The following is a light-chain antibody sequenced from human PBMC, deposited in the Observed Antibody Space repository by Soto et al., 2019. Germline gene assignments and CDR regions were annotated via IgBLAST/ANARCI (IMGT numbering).Light chain of an antibody. Sequence: EIVLTQSPGTLSLSPGDRATLSCRASQTVNGNYLAWYHQKPGQAPRLLIHSASSRATGIPDRFSASGTGTDFTLTISRLEPEDFAVYYCQQYSASPRTFGQGTKVEIK. V-gene: IGKV3-20*01. CDR3: QQYSASPRT. CDR1: QTVNGNY. CDR2: SAS. J-gene: IGKJ1*01.